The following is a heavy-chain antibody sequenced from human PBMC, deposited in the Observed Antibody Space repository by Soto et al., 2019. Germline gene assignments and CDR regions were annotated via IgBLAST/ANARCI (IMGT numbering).Heavy chain of an antibody. J-gene: IGHJ4*02. CDR3: AFDFLRGLAVAGYDY. Sequence: EVQLLESGGGLVQPGGSLRLSCTASGFTFSSYAMSWVRQAPGKGLEWVSAISARDGSTNYADSVKGRFTISRDNSKNTLYLQMNSLRAEDTAVYYCAFDFLRGLAVAGYDYWGQGTLVTVSS. V-gene: IGHV3-23*01. CDR2: ISARDGST. CDR1: GFTFSSYA. D-gene: IGHD6-19*01.